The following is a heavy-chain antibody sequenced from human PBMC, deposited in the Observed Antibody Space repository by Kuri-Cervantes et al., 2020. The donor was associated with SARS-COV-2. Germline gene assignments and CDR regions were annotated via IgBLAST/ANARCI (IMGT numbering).Heavy chain of an antibody. V-gene: IGHV3-74*01. Sequence: GESLKISCAASGFTFSGHWIHWVRQAPGKGLVWVSRINPDGSYTNNADSVKGRFTLSRDNAKNMLYLQMNSLRAEDTAVYYCARGQTAMISWFDPWGQGTPVTVSS. CDR1: GFTFSGHW. CDR2: INPDGSYT. CDR3: ARGQTAMISWFDP. D-gene: IGHD5-18*01. J-gene: IGHJ5*02.